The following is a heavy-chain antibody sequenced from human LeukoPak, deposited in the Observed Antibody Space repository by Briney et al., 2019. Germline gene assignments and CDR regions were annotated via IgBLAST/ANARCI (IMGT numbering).Heavy chain of an antibody. CDR1: GFTFSSYA. D-gene: IGHD2-21*02. V-gene: IGHV4-34*01. CDR3: ARGPLLAYCGGDCYSD. Sequence: GSLRLSCAASGFTFSSYAMSWVRQPPGKGLEWIGEINHSGSTNYNPSLKSRVTISVDTSKNQFSLKLSSVTAADTAVYYCARGPLLAYCGGDCYSDWGQGTLITVSS. CDR2: INHSGST. J-gene: IGHJ4*02.